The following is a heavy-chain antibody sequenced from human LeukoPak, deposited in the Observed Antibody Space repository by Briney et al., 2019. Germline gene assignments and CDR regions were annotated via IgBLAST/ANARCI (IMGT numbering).Heavy chain of an antibody. J-gene: IGHJ4*02. D-gene: IGHD1-1*01. CDR3: ARTRYNWNAGDY. CDR1: GGSFSGYY. CDR2: INHSGST. Sequence: SETLSLTCAVYGGSFSGYYWSWIRQPPGKGLEWIGEINHSGSTNYNPSLKSRVTISVDTSKNQFSLKLSSVTAADTAVYYCARTRYNWNAGDYWGQGTLVSVSS. V-gene: IGHV4-34*01.